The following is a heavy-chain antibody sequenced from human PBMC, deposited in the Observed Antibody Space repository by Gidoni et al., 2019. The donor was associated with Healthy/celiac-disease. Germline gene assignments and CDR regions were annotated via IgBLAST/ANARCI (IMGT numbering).Heavy chain of an antibody. V-gene: IGHV3-48*03. CDR3: ARDHPARMRPPGIFDY. CDR2: ISSSGSTI. CDR1: GFTFSSYE. Sequence: EVQLVESGGCLVQPGWSLRLSCAASGFTFSSYELNWVRQAPGKGLEWVSYISSSGSTIYYADSVKGRFTISRDNAKNSLYLQMNSLRAEDTAVYYCARDHPARMRPPGIFDYWGQGTLVTVSS. J-gene: IGHJ4*02. D-gene: IGHD6-6*01.